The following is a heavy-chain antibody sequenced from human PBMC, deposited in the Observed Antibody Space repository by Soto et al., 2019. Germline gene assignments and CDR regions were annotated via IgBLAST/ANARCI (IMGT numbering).Heavy chain of an antibody. V-gene: IGHV3-23*01. CDR1: GFKFSSFA. CDR2: ISGSGGST. CDR3: AKTPGYSSSWYSDY. D-gene: IGHD6-13*01. Sequence: VGSMRLSWAASGFKFSSFAMRWVSQAPGKGLEWVSAISGSGGSTYYADSVKGRFTISRDNSKNTLYLQMNSLRAEDTAVYYCAKTPGYSSSWYSDYWGQGTLVTVSS. J-gene: IGHJ4*02.